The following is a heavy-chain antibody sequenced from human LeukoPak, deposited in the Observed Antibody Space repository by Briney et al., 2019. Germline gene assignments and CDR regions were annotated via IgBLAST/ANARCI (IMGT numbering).Heavy chain of an antibody. CDR1: GGSISSGTFY. V-gene: IGHV4-61*09. CDR2: AYTTGTT. D-gene: IGHD6-13*01. CDR3: ARLSTESWDFDY. J-gene: IGHJ4*02. Sequence: TLSLTCNVSGGSISSGTFYWSWIRQSAGKGLEWIGHAYTTGTTNYNPFLKSRITMSLDTPKNQFSLKLSSVTAADTAVYYCARLSTESWDFDYWGQGTLVTVSS.